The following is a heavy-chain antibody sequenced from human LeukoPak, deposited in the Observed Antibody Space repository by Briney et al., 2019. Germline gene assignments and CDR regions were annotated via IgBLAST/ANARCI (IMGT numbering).Heavy chain of an antibody. J-gene: IGHJ4*02. CDR1: GGTFSSYA. D-gene: IGHD2-2*01. V-gene: IGHV1-69*13. CDR3: ARGNIPVVPAAILAFDY. Sequence: AVKVSCKASGGTFSSYAISWVRQAPGQGLEWMGGIIPIFGTANYAQKFQGRVTITADESTSTAYMELSSLRSEDTAVYYCARGNIPVVPAAILAFDYWGQGTLVTVSS. CDR2: IIPIFGTA.